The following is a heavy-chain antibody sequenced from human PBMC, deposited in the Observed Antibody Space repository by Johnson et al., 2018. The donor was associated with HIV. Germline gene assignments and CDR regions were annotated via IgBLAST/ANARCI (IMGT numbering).Heavy chain of an antibody. CDR1: GFTFSSYW. Sequence: VQLVESGGGLVQPGGSLRLSCAASGFTFSSYWMSWVRQAPGKGLEWVANIKQDGSEKYYVDSVKGRFTISRDNAKNSLYLQMNSLRAEDTAVYHCARDMMGNSDDAFDIWGQGTMVIVSS. CDR2: IKQDGSEK. CDR3: ARDMMGNSDDAFDI. D-gene: IGHD3-16*01. J-gene: IGHJ3*02. V-gene: IGHV3-7*01.